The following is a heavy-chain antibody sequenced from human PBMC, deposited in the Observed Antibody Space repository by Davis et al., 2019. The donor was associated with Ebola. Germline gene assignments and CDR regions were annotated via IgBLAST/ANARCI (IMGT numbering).Heavy chain of an antibody. CDR1: GFTFSSYA. CDR2: ISVGDGGT. V-gene: IGHV3-23*01. Sequence: GESLKISCAASGFTFSSYAMSWVRQAPGKGLEWVSTISVGDGGTFYADSVKGRFTISSDNSKNTVFLQMSSLRAEDTAVYYCAKSPSGWYDYWGQGTLVTVS. J-gene: IGHJ4*02. CDR3: AKSPSGWYDY. D-gene: IGHD6-19*01.